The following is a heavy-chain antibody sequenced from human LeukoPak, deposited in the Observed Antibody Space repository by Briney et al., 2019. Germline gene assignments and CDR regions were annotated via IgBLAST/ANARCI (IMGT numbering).Heavy chain of an antibody. J-gene: IGHJ3*02. Sequence: GGSLRLSCEASGFSFTNTWMSWVRQAPGKGLEWVGCVKSKGGDGNTAYAATVQGRFTISRDDSKNTLSLQMNSLKTEDTDVYYCATDGGSESYYGDDAFDMWGQGTMVTVSS. D-gene: IGHD3-10*01. CDR2: VKSKGGDGNT. CDR1: GFSFTNTW. CDR3: ATDGGSESYYGDDAFDM. V-gene: IGHV3-15*01.